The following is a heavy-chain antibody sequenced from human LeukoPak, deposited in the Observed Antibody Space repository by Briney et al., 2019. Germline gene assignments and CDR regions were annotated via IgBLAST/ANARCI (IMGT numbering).Heavy chain of an antibody. CDR2: IRYDGSNK. CDR1: GFTFSSYG. Sequence: GGSLRLSCAASGFTFSSYGMHWVRQAPGKGLEWVAFIRYDGSNKYYADSVKGRFTISRDNSKNSLYLQMNSLRAEDTAVYYCASPYPDSSGYYYVGAFDIWGQGTMVTVSS. V-gene: IGHV3-30*02. J-gene: IGHJ3*02. CDR3: ASPYPDSSGYYYVGAFDI. D-gene: IGHD3-22*01.